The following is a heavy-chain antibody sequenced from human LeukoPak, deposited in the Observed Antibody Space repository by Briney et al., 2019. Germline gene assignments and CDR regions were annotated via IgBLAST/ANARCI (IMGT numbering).Heavy chain of an antibody. V-gene: IGHV4-59*01. CDR3: ARGEAIFGVVPNWFDP. J-gene: IGHJ5*02. CDR2: IYYSGST. Sequence: SETLSLTCTVSGGSISSYYWSWVRQPPGKGLEWVGYIYYSGSTNYNPPFQSRITMSVDTAKNQFSLKVNSVTAADTAVYYCARGEAIFGVVPNWFDPWGQGTLVTVSS. D-gene: IGHD3-3*01. CDR1: GGSISSYY.